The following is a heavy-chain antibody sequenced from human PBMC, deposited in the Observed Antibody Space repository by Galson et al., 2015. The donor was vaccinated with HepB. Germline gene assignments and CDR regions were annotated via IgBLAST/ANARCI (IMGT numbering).Heavy chain of an antibody. CDR2: ISYDGSNK. J-gene: IGHJ4*02. D-gene: IGHD1-1*01. V-gene: IGHV3-30-3*01. CDR3: ARDPLAGTTRPGWFDY. Sequence: SLRLSCAASGFTFSSYAMHWVRQAPGKGLEWVAVISYDGSNKYYADSVKGRFTISRDNSKNTLYLQMNSLRAEDTAVYYCARDPLAGTTRPGWFDYWGQGTLVTVSS. CDR1: GFTFSSYA.